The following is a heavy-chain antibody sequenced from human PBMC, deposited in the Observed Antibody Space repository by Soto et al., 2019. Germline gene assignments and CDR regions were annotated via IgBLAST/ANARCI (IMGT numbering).Heavy chain of an antibody. J-gene: IGHJ6*02. CDR2: ISYDGRYI. D-gene: IGHD3-9*01. Sequence: QMQLVESGGGMVQPGNSLRLSCAASGFIFSNYAMHWVRQAPGKGLEWVALISYDGRYIYYADSVKGRFAISRDNSKNTVDLLMNSLRREDTAVCYCARDVTDYVLDVWGQGTTVNVSS. CDR3: ARDVTDYVLDV. CDR1: GFIFSNYA. V-gene: IGHV3-30*03.